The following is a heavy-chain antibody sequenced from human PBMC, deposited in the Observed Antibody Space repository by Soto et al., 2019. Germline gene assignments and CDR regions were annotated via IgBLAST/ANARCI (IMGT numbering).Heavy chain of an antibody. CDR2: ISAHNGNT. V-gene: IGHV1-18*01. CDR3: ARGRYGDY. J-gene: IGHJ4*02. CDR1: GYTFTTYG. D-gene: IGHD1-1*01. Sequence: QVPLVQSGAEVKKPGASVKVSCKGSGYTFTTYGITWVRQAPGQGLEWMGWISAHNGNTNYAQTREARVTVTRDTSTSTAYMELRSLRSDDTAVYYCARGRYGDYWGQGALVSVSS.